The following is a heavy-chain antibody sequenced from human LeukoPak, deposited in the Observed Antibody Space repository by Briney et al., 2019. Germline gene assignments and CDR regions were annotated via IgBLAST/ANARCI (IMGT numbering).Heavy chain of an antibody. CDR2: ISGSGGST. V-gene: IGHV3-23*01. CDR1: GFTFSSYA. J-gene: IGHJ6*03. CDR3: AKGGGYEAQYYYYYLDV. Sequence: GGSLRLSCAASGFTFSSYAMSWVRQAPGKGLEWVSAISGSGGSTYYADSVKGRFTISRDNSKNTLYLQMNSLRAEDTAVYYCAKGGGYEAQYYYYYLDVWGKGTTVTISS. D-gene: IGHD5-12*01.